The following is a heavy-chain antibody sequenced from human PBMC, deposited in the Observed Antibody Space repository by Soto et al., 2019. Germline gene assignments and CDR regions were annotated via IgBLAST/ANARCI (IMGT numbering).Heavy chain of an antibody. D-gene: IGHD3-10*01. V-gene: IGHV3-48*02. J-gene: IGHJ4*02. CDR3: ARAGYYGSGILL. Sequence: EVQLVESGGGLVQPGGSLRLSCAASGFTFNSYSMNWVRQAPGKGLEWVSYISSSSSTIYYADAVKGRFTISRDNAKNSLYLQMNSLRDEDTAVYYCARAGYYGSGILLWGQGTLVTVSS. CDR2: ISSSSSTI. CDR1: GFTFNSYS.